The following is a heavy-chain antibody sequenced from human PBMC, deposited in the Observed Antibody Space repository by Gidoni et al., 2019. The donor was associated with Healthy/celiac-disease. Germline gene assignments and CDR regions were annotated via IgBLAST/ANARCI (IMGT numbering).Heavy chain of an antibody. CDR2: MNSDGSRT. CDR1: AFSFSSYW. V-gene: IGHV3-74*01. D-gene: IGHD6-19*01. Sequence: EVHLVDSGGGLVQPGGSLGLLVAASAFSFSSYWMHWVRHAPAKVLVWVSRMNSDGSRTSYADSVKGRFTIARDNAKKALDLQMNSLRAEDTAVYYCARGDLSSGWSSGAFDIWGQGTMVTVSS. J-gene: IGHJ3*02. CDR3: ARGDLSSGWSSGAFDI.